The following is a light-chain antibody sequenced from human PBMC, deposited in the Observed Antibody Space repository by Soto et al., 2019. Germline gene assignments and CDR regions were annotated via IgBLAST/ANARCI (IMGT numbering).Light chain of an antibody. CDR1: SSDVGGYNY. V-gene: IGLV2-14*01. J-gene: IGLJ3*02. Sequence: QSALTQPASVPGSPGETIPIACTGSSSDVGGYNYVYWYQQHPGKAPKLMIYEVNNRPSGVSNRVSGSKSGNRASLAISGLQAEDEAYYYCRSFTSSGTQVLGGGTKLTVL. CDR3: RSFTSSGTQV. CDR2: EVN.